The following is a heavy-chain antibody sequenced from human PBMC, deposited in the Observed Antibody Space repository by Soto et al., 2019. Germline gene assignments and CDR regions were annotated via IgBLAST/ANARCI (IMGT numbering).Heavy chain of an antibody. J-gene: IGHJ4*02. CDR2: ISGSGGST. CDR3: AKFWGYDILTGYLRYFDY. Sequence: GGSLRLSCAASGFTFSSYAMSWVRQAPGKGLEWVSAISGSGGSTYYADSVKGRFTISRDNSKNTLYLQMNSLRAEDTAVYYCAKFWGYDILTGYLRYFDYWGQGTLVTVSS. V-gene: IGHV3-23*01. CDR1: GFTFSSYA. D-gene: IGHD3-9*01.